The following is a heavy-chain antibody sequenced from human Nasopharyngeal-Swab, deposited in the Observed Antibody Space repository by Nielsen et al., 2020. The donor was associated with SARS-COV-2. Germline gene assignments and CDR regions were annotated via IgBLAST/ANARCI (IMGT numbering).Heavy chain of an antibody. V-gene: IGHV3-23*01. J-gene: IGHJ4*02. Sequence: GESLKISCAASGFTFSSYAMSLVRQAPGKGLEWVSAISGSGGSTYYADSVKGRFTISRDNSKNTLYLQMNSLRAEDTAVYYCIAAAGTGSFDYWGQGTLVTVSS. CDR3: IAAAGTGSFDY. D-gene: IGHD6-13*01. CDR2: ISGSGGST. CDR1: GFTFSSYA.